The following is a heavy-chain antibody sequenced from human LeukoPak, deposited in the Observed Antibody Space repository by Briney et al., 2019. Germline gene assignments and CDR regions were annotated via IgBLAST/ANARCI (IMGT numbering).Heavy chain of an antibody. CDR3: ARDGYSSGWYGPDY. Sequence: GGSLRLSCAAPGFTFSSYGMHWVRQAPGKGLEWVAVIWYDGSNKYYADSVKGRFTISRDNSKNTPYLQMNSLRAEDTAVYYCARDGYSSGWYGPDYWGQGTLVTVSS. J-gene: IGHJ4*02. CDR2: IWYDGSNK. V-gene: IGHV3-33*01. D-gene: IGHD6-19*01. CDR1: GFTFSSYG.